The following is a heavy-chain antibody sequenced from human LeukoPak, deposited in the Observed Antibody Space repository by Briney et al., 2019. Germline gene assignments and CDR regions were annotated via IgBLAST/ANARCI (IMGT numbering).Heavy chain of an antibody. CDR3: AKDIVVVVVAPDAFDI. V-gene: IGHV3-30*18. CDR1: GFTFSSYG. Sequence: GGSLRLSCAASGFTFSSYGMHWVRQAPGKGLEWVAVISYDGSNKYYADSVKGRFTISRDNSKNTLYLQMNSLRAEDTAVYYCAKDIVVVVVAPDAFDIWGQGTMVTVSS. CDR2: ISYDGSNK. J-gene: IGHJ3*02. D-gene: IGHD2-15*01.